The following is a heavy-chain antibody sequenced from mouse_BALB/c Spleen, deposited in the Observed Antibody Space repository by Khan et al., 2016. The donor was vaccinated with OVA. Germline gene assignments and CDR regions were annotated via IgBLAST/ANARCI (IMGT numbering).Heavy chain of an antibody. Sequence: VQLKQSGPELMKPGASVNISCKASGYSFTSYYIHWVRQSPGKSLEWIGYIDPFNGGTDYTQKFKDKATFTVDKSSNTAYLHLSSLTSEDSAVYYCERGTFDYWGQGTLVTVSA. D-gene: IGHD3-3*01. J-gene: IGHJ3*01. CDR1: GYSFTSYY. CDR3: ERGTFDY. V-gene: IGHV1S135*01. CDR2: IDPFNGGT.